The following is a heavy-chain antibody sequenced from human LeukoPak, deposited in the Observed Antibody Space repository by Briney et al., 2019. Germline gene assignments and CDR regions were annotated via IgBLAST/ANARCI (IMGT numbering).Heavy chain of an antibody. Sequence: QPGGSLRLSCAASGFTFSSYAMSWVRQAPGKGLEWVSVISGSDGGTYYADSAKGRFTISRDNSRGTLYLQMNSLRADDTAVYYCAKHPHWGGGAFDFWGPGTMVTVSS. J-gene: IGHJ3*01. CDR1: GFTFSSYA. V-gene: IGHV3-23*01. CDR2: ISGSDGGT. CDR3: AKHPHWGGGAFDF. D-gene: IGHD7-27*01.